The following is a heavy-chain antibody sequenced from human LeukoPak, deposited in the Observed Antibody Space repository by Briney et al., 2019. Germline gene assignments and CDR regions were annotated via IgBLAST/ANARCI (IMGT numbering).Heavy chain of an antibody. J-gene: IGHJ4*02. Sequence: GSLRLSCAASGFIFSNFDMHWVRQAPGKGLEYVSSINAGGGSTYYAASVKGRFTISRDAVKDTLYLQMGSVRIEDTAVYYCARGGLESPWSGYNAPDFWGQGTLVAVSS. CDR3: ARGGLESPWSGYNAPDF. V-gene: IGHV3-64*02. CDR1: GFIFSNFD. CDR2: INAGGGST. D-gene: IGHD3-3*01.